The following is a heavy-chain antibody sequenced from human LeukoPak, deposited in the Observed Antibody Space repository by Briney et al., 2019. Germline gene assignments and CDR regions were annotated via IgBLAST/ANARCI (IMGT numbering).Heavy chain of an antibody. V-gene: IGHV3-21*01. Sequence: GGSLRLSCTGSGFTLSSYAMNWVRRAPGQGLEWVSSISSSSRDKYYTDSVKGRFTISRDNAKNSLYLQMNSLRAEDTAVYYCVTDYGGSSGAFDIWGQGRMVTVSS. CDR1: GFTLSSYA. J-gene: IGHJ3*02. CDR2: ISSSSRDK. D-gene: IGHD4-23*01. CDR3: VTDYGGSSGAFDI.